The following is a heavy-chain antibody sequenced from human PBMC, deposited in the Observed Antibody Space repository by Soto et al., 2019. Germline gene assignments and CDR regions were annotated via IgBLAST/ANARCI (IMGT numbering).Heavy chain of an antibody. CDR1: GYSFTSYW. D-gene: IGHD4-4*01. V-gene: IGHV5-10-1*01. J-gene: IGHJ6*02. CDR2: IDPSDSYT. Sequence: PGESLKISCKGSGYSFTSYWISWVRQMPGKGLEWMGRIDPSDSYTNYSPSFQGHVTISADKSISTAYQQWSSLKASDTAMYYCARSPTVTPLNYYYGMDVWGQGTTVTVSS. CDR3: ARSPTVTPLNYYYGMDV.